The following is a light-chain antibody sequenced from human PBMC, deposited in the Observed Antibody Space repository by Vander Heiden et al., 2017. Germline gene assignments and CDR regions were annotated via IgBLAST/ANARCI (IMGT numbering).Light chain of an antibody. J-gene: IGKJ3*01. CDR3: QQEDNLPFT. CDR2: DAS. Sequence: DIQMTHSPSSLSASVGDRVTITCQASQDISNYLNWYQQKPGKAPKLLIYDASNLETGVPSRFSGSGSATDFTFTISSLHPEDLATYYCQQEDNLPFTFGHGTKVDIK. CDR1: QDISNY. V-gene: IGKV1-33*01.